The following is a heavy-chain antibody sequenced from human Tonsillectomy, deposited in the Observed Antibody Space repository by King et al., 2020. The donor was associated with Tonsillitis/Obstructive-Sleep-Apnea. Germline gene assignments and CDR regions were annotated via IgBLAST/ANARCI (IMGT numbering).Heavy chain of an antibody. D-gene: IGHD2-8*01. CDR3: ARVIGYCSNGVCYYSYYYYGMDV. J-gene: IGHJ6*02. V-gene: IGHV3-74*01. CDR2: INSDGSST. CDR1: GFTFSSYW. Sequence: VQLVESGGGLVQPGGSLRLSCAASGFTFSSYWMHWVRQAPGKGLVWVSRINSDGSSTTYADSVKGRFTVSRDNAKCTLYLQMNSLRAEDTAVYYCARVIGYCSNGVCYYSYYYYGMDVWGQGTTVTVSS.